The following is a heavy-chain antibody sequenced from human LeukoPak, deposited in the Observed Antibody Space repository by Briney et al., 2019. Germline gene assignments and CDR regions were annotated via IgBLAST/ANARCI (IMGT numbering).Heavy chain of an antibody. J-gene: IGHJ4*02. CDR1: GGSISSSSYY. D-gene: IGHD3-22*01. Sequence: PSETLSLTCTVSGGSISSSSYYWGWIRQPPGKGLEWIGSIYCSGSTYYNPSLKSRVTISVDTSKNQFSLKLSSVTAADTAVYYCARALPDYYDSRRYYFDYWGQGTLVTVSS. CDR2: IYCSGST. CDR3: ARALPDYYDSRRYYFDY. V-gene: IGHV4-39*07.